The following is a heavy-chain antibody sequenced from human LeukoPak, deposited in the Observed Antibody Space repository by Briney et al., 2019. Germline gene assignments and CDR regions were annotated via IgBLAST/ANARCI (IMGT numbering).Heavy chain of an antibody. V-gene: IGHV3-64*01. CDR1: GFTFSSYA. CDR3: ARTTVDYWPYYYYYGMDV. D-gene: IGHD4-23*01. CDR2: ISSNGGST. Sequence: AGSLRLSCAASGFTFSSYAMHWVRQAPGKGLECVSAISSNGGSTYYANSVKGRFTISRDNSKNTLYLQMGSLRAEDMAVYYCARTTVDYWPYYYYYGMDVWGQGTTVTVSS. J-gene: IGHJ6*02.